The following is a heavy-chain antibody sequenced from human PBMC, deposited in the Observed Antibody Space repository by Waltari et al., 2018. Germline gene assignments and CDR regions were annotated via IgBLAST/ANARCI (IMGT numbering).Heavy chain of an antibody. CDR2: ITAGSSYI. J-gene: IGHJ4*02. V-gene: IGHV3-21*01. CDR1: GFSFSSYG. D-gene: IGHD3-3*01. CDR3: ARTSSPTMFGVVLDY. Sequence: EVQLVESGGGLVKPGGSLRLSCAASGFSFSSYGMNWVRQAPGKGLGLVSSITAGSSYIDSADPVKGRFTIARDNAENSLYLQMTGLRAEDTAIYYCARTSSPTMFGVVLDYWGQGALVTVSS.